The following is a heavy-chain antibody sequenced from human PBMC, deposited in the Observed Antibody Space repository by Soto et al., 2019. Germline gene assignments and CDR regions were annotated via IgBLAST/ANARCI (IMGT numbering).Heavy chain of an antibody. J-gene: IGHJ6*03. CDR1: GGSFSGYY. Sequence: SETLSLTCAVYGGSFSGYYWSWIRQPPGKGLEWIGEINHSGSTNYNPSLKSRVTISVDTSKNQFSLKLSSVTAADTAVYYCARAVIVVVVAPGLNYMDVWGKGTTVTVSS. CDR2: INHSGST. CDR3: ARAVIVVVVAPGLNYMDV. D-gene: IGHD2-15*01. V-gene: IGHV4-34*01.